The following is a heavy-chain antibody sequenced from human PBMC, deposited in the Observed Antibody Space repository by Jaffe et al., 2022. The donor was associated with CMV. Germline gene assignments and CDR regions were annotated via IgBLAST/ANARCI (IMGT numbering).Heavy chain of an antibody. D-gene: IGHD6-6*01. CDR1: GFTLRSYG. CDR2: ISGDGSDK. Sequence: QVQLVESGGGVVQPGRSLRLSCAASGFTLRSYGMHWARQVPGKGLEWVAAISGDGSDKYHADSVKGRFIISRDNSKNTLYLEMSTLRTEDTAVYYCVRGSPEARQYFDYWGQGTLVTVSS. J-gene: IGHJ4*02. CDR3: VRGSPEARQYFDY. V-gene: IGHV3-30*03.